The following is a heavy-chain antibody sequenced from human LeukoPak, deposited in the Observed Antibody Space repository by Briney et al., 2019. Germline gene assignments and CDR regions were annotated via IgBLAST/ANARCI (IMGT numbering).Heavy chain of an antibody. V-gene: IGHV3-23*01. D-gene: IGHD5-18*01. CDR1: GFTFSSYT. CDR2: ISGGST. Sequence: PGGSLRLSCAASGFTFSSYTMNWVRQAPGKGLEWVSTISGGSTYYADFVKGRFTISRDNSKNTLYLQMNSLRAEDTAVYYCASEGYSYGLGAFDIWGQGTMVTVSS. J-gene: IGHJ3*02. CDR3: ASEGYSYGLGAFDI.